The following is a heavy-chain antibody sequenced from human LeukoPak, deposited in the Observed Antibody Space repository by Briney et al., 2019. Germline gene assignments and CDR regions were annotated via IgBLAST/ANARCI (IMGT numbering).Heavy chain of an antibody. CDR2: ITSSSSTI. V-gene: IGHV3-48*01. CDR3: ARDRLHYVEYEKTFDY. J-gene: IGHJ4*02. D-gene: IGHD4-17*01. Sequence: PGGSLRLSCAAPGFTFSSYSMNWVRQAPGKGLERVSYITSSSSTIYYADSVKGQFTISRDNAKNSLYLQMSSLRAEDTAVYYCARDRLHYVEYEKTFDYWGQGTLVTVSS. CDR1: GFTFSSYS.